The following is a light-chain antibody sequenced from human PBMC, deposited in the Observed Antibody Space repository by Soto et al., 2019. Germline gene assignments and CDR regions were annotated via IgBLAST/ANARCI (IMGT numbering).Light chain of an antibody. CDR1: QSVSSY. CDR2: DAS. J-gene: IGKJ5*01. CDR3: QPRSNWPPRIT. Sequence: EIVLTQSPATLSLSPGERATLSCRASQSVSSYLAWYQQKPAQATRLLIYDASNRATGIPARFSGSGSGTDFTLTISSLEPEDFAVYYCQPRSNWPPRITFGQGTRLEIK. V-gene: IGKV3-11*01.